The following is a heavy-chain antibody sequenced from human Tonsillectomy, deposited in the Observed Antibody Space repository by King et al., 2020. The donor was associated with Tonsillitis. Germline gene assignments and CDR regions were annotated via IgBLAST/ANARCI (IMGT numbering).Heavy chain of an antibody. J-gene: IGHJ2*01. V-gene: IGHV1-2*02. CDR1: GYTFTGYH. Sequence: LQLVQSGAEVKNPGASVKVSCTASGYTFTGYHLHWVRQAPGQGLEWMGWISPRTGGTYFVQRFEGRVAMTRDTSIRTVYMELNGLTSDDTAVYFCARDIGDLRNYWYFDLWGPGTLVTVSS. CDR3: ARDIGDLRNYWYFDL. CDR2: ISPRTGGT. D-gene: IGHD3-10*01.